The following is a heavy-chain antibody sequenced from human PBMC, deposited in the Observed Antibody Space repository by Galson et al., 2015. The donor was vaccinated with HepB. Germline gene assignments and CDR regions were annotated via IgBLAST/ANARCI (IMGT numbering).Heavy chain of an antibody. V-gene: IGHV3-30*18. CDR1: GFTFNTFD. Sequence: SLRLSCAASGFTFNTFDMHWVRQAPGKGLEWVADLSYDGSNKYYADSVNGRFTISRDNSKNTLSLQMNSLRAEDTAVYYCAKDQGMVRGVISCLDDWGQGTLVTVSS. CDR2: LSYDGSNK. D-gene: IGHD3-10*01. J-gene: IGHJ4*02. CDR3: AKDQGMVRGVISCLDD.